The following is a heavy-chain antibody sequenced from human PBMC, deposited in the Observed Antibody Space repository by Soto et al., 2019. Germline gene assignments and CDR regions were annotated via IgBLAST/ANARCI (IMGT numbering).Heavy chain of an antibody. Sequence: ASVKVSCKASGYTFTSYYMHWVRQAPGQGLEWMGIINPSGGSTSYAQKFQGRVTMTRDTSTSTVYMELGSLRSEDTAVYYCARDRAFGSGYYLDPLAIWGQGTMVTVSS. V-gene: IGHV1-46*01. J-gene: IGHJ3*02. CDR1: GYTFTSYY. D-gene: IGHD3-22*01. CDR3: ARDRAFGSGYYLDPLAI. CDR2: INPSGGST.